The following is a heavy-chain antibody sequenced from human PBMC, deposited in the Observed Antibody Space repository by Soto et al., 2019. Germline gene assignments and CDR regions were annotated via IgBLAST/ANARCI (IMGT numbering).Heavy chain of an antibody. V-gene: IGHV3-30-3*01. CDR3: ARDGLPDDFRSGGYWFDP. CDR2: ISHDGRNE. D-gene: IGHD3-3*01. Sequence: QAYLVESGGGVVQPGRSLRLSCAASGFSFSTFALHWVRQARGEGLEWVALISHDGRNEKYAESVKGRFTISRDNSKNTVYMQMDSLRLEDTGVYYCARDGLPDDFRSGGYWFDPWGQGTKVAVSS. J-gene: IGHJ5*02. CDR1: GFSFSTFA.